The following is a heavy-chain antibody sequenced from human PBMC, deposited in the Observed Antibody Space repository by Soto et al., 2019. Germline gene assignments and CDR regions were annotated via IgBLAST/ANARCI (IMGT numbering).Heavy chain of an antibody. CDR2: TYYRSKWYN. D-gene: IGHD6-6*01. CDR1: GDSVSSNSAA. Sequence: SQTLSLTCAISGDSVSSNSAAWTWIRQSPSRGLEWLGRTYYRSKWYNDYAVSVKSRITINPDTSKNQFSLQLNSVTPEDTAVYYCARWEAGSSSSLGGMDVWGQGTTVTVSS. J-gene: IGHJ6*02. CDR3: ARWEAGSSSSLGGMDV. V-gene: IGHV6-1*01.